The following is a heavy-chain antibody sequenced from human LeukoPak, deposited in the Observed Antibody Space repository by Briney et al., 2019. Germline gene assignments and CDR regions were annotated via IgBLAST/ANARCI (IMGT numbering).Heavy chain of an antibody. V-gene: IGHV3-48*01. J-gene: IGHJ4*02. CDR2: ISSSSSPI. Sequence: PGGSLRLSCAASGFTFSSYSMNWVRQAPGEGLEWVSHISSSSSPIYYADSVKGRFTISRDNAKTSLYLQMNSLRAEDTAVYYCAREGLGDDSSGYYYVNFDYWGQGTLVTVSS. CDR1: GFTFSSYS. D-gene: IGHD3-22*01. CDR3: AREGLGDDSSGYYYVNFDY.